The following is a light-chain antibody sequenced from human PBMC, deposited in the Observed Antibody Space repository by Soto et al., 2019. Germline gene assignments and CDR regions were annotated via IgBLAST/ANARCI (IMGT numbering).Light chain of an antibody. V-gene: IGLV2-14*01. CDR3: SSYTSSSNLEKV. J-gene: IGLJ1*01. CDR2: EVS. CDR1: SSDVGGYNY. Sequence: QSALTQPASVSGSPGQSITISCTGTSSDVGGYNYVSWYQQHPGKAPKLMIYEVSNRPSGVSNRFSGSKSGNTASLTIAGLQAEDEADYYCSSYTSSSNLEKVVGTGTKV.